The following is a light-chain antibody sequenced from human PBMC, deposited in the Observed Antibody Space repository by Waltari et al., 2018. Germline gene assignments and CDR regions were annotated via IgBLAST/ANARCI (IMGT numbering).Light chain of an antibody. V-gene: IGKV2-30*01. J-gene: IGKJ1*01. CDR2: KVS. Sequence: DVVMTQSPLSLPVTLGQPASISCRSSLSLVSSDGNTYFNWFQHRPGQSPRRLLYKVSKRDSGVPDRFSGSGSGTDFTLRISSVEAEDVGVYYCMQGTHWPWTFGPGTKVEIK. CDR1: LSLVSSDGNTY. CDR3: MQGTHWPWT.